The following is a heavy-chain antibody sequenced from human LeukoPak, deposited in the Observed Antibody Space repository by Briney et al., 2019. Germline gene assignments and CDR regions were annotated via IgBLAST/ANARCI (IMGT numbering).Heavy chain of an antibody. CDR2: INPNSGGT. J-gene: IGHJ4*02. D-gene: IGHD3-10*01. CDR3: ALXXVRGVHHFDY. Sequence: ASVKVSCKASGYTFTGYYMHWVRQAPGQGLEWMGWINPNSGGTNYAQKFQGRVTMTRDTSISTAYMELSRLRSDDTAVYYRALXXVRGVHHFDYWGQGTLVTVSS. V-gene: IGHV1-2*02. CDR1: GYTFTGYY.